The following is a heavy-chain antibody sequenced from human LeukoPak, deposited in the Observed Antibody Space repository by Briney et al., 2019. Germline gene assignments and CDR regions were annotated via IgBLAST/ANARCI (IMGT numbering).Heavy chain of an antibody. V-gene: IGHV4-4*07. D-gene: IGHD3-10*01. CDR2: IYTSGST. CDR3: ARDLWFGENDAFDI. CDR1: GGSISSYY. Sequence: SETLSLTCTVSGGSISSYYWSWIRQPAGKGLEWIGRIYTSGSTNYNPSLKSRVTMSVDTSKNQFPLKLSSVTAADTAVYYCARDLWFGENDAFDIWGQGTMVTVSS. J-gene: IGHJ3*02.